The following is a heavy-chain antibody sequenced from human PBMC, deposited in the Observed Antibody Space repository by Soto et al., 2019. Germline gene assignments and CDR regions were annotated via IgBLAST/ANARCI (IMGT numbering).Heavy chain of an antibody. CDR3: ARDVRSPSIVATSGRIWLDP. V-gene: IGHV1-18*01. CDR1: GYTFTSYG. Sequence: ASVKISCKASGYTFTSYGISWVRQAPGQGLEWMGWISAYNGNTNYAQKLQGRVTMSTDTSTSTAYMELRSLRSDDTAVYYCARDVRSPSIVATSGRIWLDPWGQGTLVTVSS. J-gene: IGHJ5*02. D-gene: IGHD5-12*01. CDR2: ISAYNGNT.